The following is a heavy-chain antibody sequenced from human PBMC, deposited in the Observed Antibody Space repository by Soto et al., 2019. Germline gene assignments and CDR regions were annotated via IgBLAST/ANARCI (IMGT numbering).Heavy chain of an antibody. V-gene: IGHV3-33*01. CDR2: IWYDGSNK. Sequence: QVQLVESGGGVVQPGRSLRLSCAASGFTFSSYGMHWVRQAPGKGLEWVAVIWYDGSNKYYADSVKGRFTISRDNSKNTLYLQMNSLRAEDTAVYYCARGDSSCYAFDYWGQGTLVTVSS. CDR1: GFTFSSYG. D-gene: IGHD3-22*01. CDR3: ARGDSSCYAFDY. J-gene: IGHJ4*02.